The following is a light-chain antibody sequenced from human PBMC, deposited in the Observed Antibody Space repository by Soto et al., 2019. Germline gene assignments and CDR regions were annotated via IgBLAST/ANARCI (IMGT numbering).Light chain of an antibody. V-gene: IGLV1-51*01. CDR2: DNN. CDR1: SSNIGNNY. Sequence: QSVLTQPPSVSAAPGQKVTISCSGSSSNIGNNYVSWYQQLPGTAPKLLIYDNNKRPSGIPDRFSGSKSGTSATLGITGLQTGDEADYYCGTWDSRRSGVFGGG. J-gene: IGLJ2*01. CDR3: GTWDSRRSGV.